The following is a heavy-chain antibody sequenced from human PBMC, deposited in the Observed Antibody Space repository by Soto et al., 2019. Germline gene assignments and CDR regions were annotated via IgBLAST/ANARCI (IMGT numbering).Heavy chain of an antibody. CDR1: AYSFTHYG. J-gene: IGHJ3*02. V-gene: IGHV1-18*01. CDR3: ARDWDCSSGRRCVDVFDI. Sequence: QVQVVQSGPEVKKPGASVRVSCKASAYSFTHYGVSWVRQAPGQGLEWMGWISTYNGDTNYAQKFQGRVTMTTDTSTTTAYMELRSLRSDDTAVYYCARDWDCSSGRRCVDVFDIWAKGQWSPSLQ. CDR2: ISTYNGDT. D-gene: IGHD2-15*01.